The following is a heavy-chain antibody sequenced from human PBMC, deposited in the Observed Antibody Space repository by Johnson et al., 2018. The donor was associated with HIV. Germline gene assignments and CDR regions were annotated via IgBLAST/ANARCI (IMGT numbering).Heavy chain of an antibody. D-gene: IGHD4-11*01. CDR2: ISYDGSNK. V-gene: IGHV3-30*14. CDR1: GFTFNDYD. Sequence: QMLLVESGGGVVRPGGSLRVSCVASGFTFNDYDMSWVRQAPGKGLEWVAVISYDGSNKYYADSVKGRFTISRDNSKNTLYLQMNSLRAEDTAVYYCARDYSNPPHAFDIWGQGTMVTVSS. CDR3: ARDYSNPPHAFDI. J-gene: IGHJ3*02.